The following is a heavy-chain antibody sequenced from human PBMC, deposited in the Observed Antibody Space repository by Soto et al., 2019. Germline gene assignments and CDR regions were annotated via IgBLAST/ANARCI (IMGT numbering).Heavy chain of an antibody. V-gene: IGHV1-2*02. CDR2: INPNSGGT. CDR1: GYTFTGYY. J-gene: IGHJ3*02. Sequence: ASVKVSCKASGYTFTGYYMHWVRQAPGQGLEWMGWINPNSGGTNYAQKFQGRVTMTRDTSISTAYMELSRLRSDDTAVYYCARVYYYDSSGPNDAFDIWGQGT. CDR3: ARVYYYDSSGPNDAFDI. D-gene: IGHD3-22*01.